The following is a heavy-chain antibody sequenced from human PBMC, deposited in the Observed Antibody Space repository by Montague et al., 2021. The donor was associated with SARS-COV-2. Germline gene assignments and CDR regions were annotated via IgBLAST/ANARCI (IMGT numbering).Heavy chain of an antibody. CDR1: GGSISSSSYY. J-gene: IGHJ4*02. CDR2: IYYSGST. CDR3: ARQGRDGYNTYYFDY. V-gene: IGHV4-39*01. D-gene: IGHD5-24*01. Sequence: SETLSLTCTVSGGSISSSSYYWGWIRQPPGKGLEWIGSIYYSGSTYYNPSLKSRVTISVDTSKNQFSLKLSSVTAADTAVYYCARQGRDGYNTYYFDYWGQGTLLTVSS.